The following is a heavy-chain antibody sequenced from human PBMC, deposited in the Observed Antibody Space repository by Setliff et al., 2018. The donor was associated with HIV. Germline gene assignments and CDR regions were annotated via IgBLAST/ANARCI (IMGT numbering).Heavy chain of an antibody. CDR3: AGSILTGYYTFGADY. V-gene: IGHV1-18*01. D-gene: IGHD3-9*01. CDR1: GYTFTSYG. Sequence: ASVKVSCKASGYTFTSYGFSWVRQAPGQGLEWMGWVSAYNGSTNYAQKFQGRVTMTTDTSTSTAYMELSSLRSEDTALYYCAGSILTGYYTFGADYWGQGTLVTVSS. CDR2: VSAYNGST. J-gene: IGHJ4*02.